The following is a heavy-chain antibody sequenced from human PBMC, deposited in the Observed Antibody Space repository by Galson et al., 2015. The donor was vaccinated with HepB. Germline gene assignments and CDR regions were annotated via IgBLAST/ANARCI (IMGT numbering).Heavy chain of an antibody. CDR3: ARDSRRDGYKN. CDR2: INSDGSST. J-gene: IGHJ4*02. Sequence: SLRLSCAASGFTFSSSWMHWVRQAPGKGLVWVSRINSDGSSTSYADSVKGRITISRDNAKNTLYLQMNSLRAEDTAVYYCARDSRRDGYKNWGQGTLVTASS. CDR1: GFTFSSSW. D-gene: IGHD5-24*01. V-gene: IGHV3-74*01.